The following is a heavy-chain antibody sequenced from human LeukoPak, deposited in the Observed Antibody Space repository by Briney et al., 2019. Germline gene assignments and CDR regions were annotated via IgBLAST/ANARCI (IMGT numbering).Heavy chain of an antibody. D-gene: IGHD1-26*01. CDR1: GGSISSYY. V-gene: IGHV4-39*07. Sequence: SETLSLTCTVSGGSISSYYWGWIRQPPEKGLEWIGSVYYSGSTYYNPSLKSRVTISVDTSKNQFSLKLSSVTAADTAVYYCASSSGSYYPYYFDYWGQGTLVTVSS. J-gene: IGHJ4*02. CDR2: VYYSGST. CDR3: ASSSGSYYPYYFDY.